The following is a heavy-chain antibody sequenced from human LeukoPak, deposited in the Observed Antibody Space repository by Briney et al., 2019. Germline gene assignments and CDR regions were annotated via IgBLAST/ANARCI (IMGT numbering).Heavy chain of an antibody. CDR1: GGTFSSYA. D-gene: IGHD4-17*01. CDR3: ARRLRYGDYSDY. CDR2: ISAYNGNT. Sequence: GASVKVSCKASGGTFSSYAISWVRQAPGQGLEWMGWISAYNGNTNYAQKLQGRVTMTTDTSTSTAYMELRSLRSDDTAVYYCARRLRYGDYSDYWGQGTLVTVSS. V-gene: IGHV1-18*01. J-gene: IGHJ4*02.